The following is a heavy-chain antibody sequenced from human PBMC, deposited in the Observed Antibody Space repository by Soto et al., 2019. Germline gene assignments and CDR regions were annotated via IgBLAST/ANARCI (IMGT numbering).Heavy chain of an antibody. CDR1: EFTFSAYW. Sequence: GGSLRLSCAASEFTFSAYWMYWVRQAPGKGLVWVSRINSDGSTTSYADSVKGRFTISRDNAKNTLYLQMNSLRAEDTAVYYCARSPSSGWYYFDYWGQGTLVTVSS. D-gene: IGHD6-19*01. V-gene: IGHV3-74*01. CDR2: INSDGSTT. CDR3: ARSPSSGWYYFDY. J-gene: IGHJ4*02.